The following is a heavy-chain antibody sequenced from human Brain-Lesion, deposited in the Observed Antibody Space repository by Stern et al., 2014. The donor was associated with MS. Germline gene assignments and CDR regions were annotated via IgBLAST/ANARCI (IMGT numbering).Heavy chain of an antibody. CDR3: ARHMGEGLSIDY. Sequence: EVQLVQSGAEVKKPGESLRISCQGSGYSFTSDWISWVRQMPGNGLEWMGRIDPSDSNPNYSPSFQGHVTISADKSINTAYLDWRSLKASDTAMYYCARHMGEGLSIDYWGQGTLVTVSS. CDR1: GYSFTSDW. D-gene: IGHD3-16*01. CDR2: IDPSDSNP. V-gene: IGHV5-10-1*03. J-gene: IGHJ4*02.